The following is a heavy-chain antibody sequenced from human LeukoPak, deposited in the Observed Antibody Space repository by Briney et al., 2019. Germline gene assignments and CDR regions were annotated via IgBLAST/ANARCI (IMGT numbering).Heavy chain of an antibody. Sequence: PGGSLRLSCAASGFTFSGSAMHWVRQASGKGLEWVGRIGSKANSYATAYAASVKGRFTISRDDSKNTAYLQMNSLKTEDTAVYYCTRRPSSGSSRGGFDYWGQGTLVTVSS. CDR1: GFTFSGSA. CDR2: IGSKANSYAT. J-gene: IGHJ4*02. D-gene: IGHD1-26*01. CDR3: TRRPSSGSSRGGFDY. V-gene: IGHV3-73*01.